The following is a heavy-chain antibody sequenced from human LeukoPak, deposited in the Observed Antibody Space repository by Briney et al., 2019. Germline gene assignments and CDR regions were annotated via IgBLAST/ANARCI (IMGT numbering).Heavy chain of an antibody. J-gene: IGHJ6*02. CDR3: ARDRAYYGSGSYYYYYGMDV. CDR1: GFTFSDYY. V-gene: IGHV3-11*01. Sequence: GGSLRLSCAASGFTFSDYYMSWIRQAPGKGLEWVSYISSSSSTIYYADSVKGRFTISRDNAKNSLYLQMNSLRAEDTAVYYCARDRAYYGSGSYYYYYGMDVWGQGTTVTVSS. D-gene: IGHD3-10*01. CDR2: ISSSSSTI.